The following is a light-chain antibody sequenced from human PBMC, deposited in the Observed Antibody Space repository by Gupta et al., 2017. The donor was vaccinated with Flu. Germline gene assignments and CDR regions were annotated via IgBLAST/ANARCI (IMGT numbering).Light chain of an antibody. CDR2: RDS. Sequence: LGQTARIICGGNNIGSKNVHWYQQKPGQAPVLVIYRDSNRPSGIPERFSGSTSGNTATLTISRAQAGDEADYYCQVWDSSTFVVFGGGTKLTVL. CDR1: NIGSKN. J-gene: IGLJ2*01. V-gene: IGLV3-9*01. CDR3: QVWDSSTFVV.